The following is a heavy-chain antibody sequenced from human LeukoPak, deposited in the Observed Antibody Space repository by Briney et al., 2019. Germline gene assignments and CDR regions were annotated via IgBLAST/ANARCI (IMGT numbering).Heavy chain of an antibody. CDR3: AREGGHYYGMDV. CDR1: GFTVSSNY. Sequence: GGSLRLSCAASGFTVSSNYMSWVRQAPGKGLEWVSVIYSGGSTYYADSVKGRFTISRDNSKNTLYLQMDSLRAEDTAVYYCAREGGHYYGMDVWGQGTTVTVSS. V-gene: IGHV3-53*01. CDR2: IYSGGST. J-gene: IGHJ6*02.